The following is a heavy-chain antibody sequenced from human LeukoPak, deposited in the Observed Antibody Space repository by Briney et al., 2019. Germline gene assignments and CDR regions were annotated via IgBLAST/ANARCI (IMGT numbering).Heavy chain of an antibody. CDR3: ARVFSRGRTSNGYYYFDY. V-gene: IGHV1-24*01. CDR2: FDPEDGET. D-gene: IGHD5-18*01. Sequence: ASVKVSCKVSGYTLTELSMHWVRQAPGKGLEWMGGFDPEDGETIYAQKFQGRVTITADESTSTAYMELSSLRSEDTAVYYCARVFSRGRTSNGYYYFDYWGQGTLVTVSS. CDR1: GYTLTELS. J-gene: IGHJ4*02.